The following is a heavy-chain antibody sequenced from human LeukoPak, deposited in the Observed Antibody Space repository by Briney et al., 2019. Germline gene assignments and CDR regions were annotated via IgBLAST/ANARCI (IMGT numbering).Heavy chain of an antibody. CDR3: ARKNDFWSGYFDYYYGMDV. CDR1: GYTFTGYY. V-gene: IGHV1-2*02. J-gene: IGHJ6*02. CDR2: INPNSGGT. D-gene: IGHD3-3*01. Sequence: ASVKVSCKASGYTFTGYYMHWARQAPGQGLEWMGWINPNSGGTNYAQKFQGRVTMTRDTSISTAYMELSRLRSDDTAVYYCARKNDFWSGYFDYYYGMDVWGQGTTVTVSS.